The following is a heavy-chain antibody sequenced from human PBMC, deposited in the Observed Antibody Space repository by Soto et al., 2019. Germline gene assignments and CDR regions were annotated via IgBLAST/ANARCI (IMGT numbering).Heavy chain of an antibody. CDR3: ARRISSSSWYYFDY. D-gene: IGHD6-13*01. CDR2: IYYSGST. Sequence: ETLSLTCTVSGGSISSYYWSWIRQPPGKGLEWIGYIYYSGSTNYNPSLKSRVTISVDTSKNQFSLKLSSVTAADTAVYYCARRISSSSWYYFDYWGQGTLVTVSS. CDR1: GGSISSYY. J-gene: IGHJ4*02. V-gene: IGHV4-59*08.